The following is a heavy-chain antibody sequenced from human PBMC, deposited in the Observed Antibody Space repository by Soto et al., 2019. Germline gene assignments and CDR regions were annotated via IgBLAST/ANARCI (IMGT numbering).Heavy chain of an antibody. CDR2: ISTYTGNT. V-gene: IGHV1-18*01. D-gene: IGHD3-10*01. Sequence: QVQLVQSGAEVREPGASVKVSCKASGYTFSSYDITWVRQAPGQGLEWMGWISTYTGNTNYAQKLQGRVTMTTDTSTNTAYMDMRSRRSDDTAVYYCARGGGSGPYGMDVWGQGTTVTVSS. CDR3: ARGGGSGPYGMDV. CDR1: GYTFSSYD. J-gene: IGHJ6*02.